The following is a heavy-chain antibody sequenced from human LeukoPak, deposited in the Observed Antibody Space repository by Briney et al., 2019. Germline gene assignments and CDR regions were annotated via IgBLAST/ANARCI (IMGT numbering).Heavy chain of an antibody. D-gene: IGHD5-18*01. CDR3: ARGSVQLWVGYYYYYYGMDV. CDR2: INHSGST. V-gene: IGHV4-34*01. CDR1: GFTVSSSD. J-gene: IGHJ6*02. Sequence: GSLRLSCAASGFTVSSSDMTWVRQPPGKGLEWIGEINHSGSTNYNPSLKSRVTISVDTSKNQFSLKLSSVTAADTAVYYCARGSVQLWVGYYYYYYGMDVWGQGTTVTVSS.